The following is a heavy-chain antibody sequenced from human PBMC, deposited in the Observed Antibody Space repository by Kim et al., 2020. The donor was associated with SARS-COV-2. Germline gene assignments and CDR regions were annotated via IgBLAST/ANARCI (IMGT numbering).Heavy chain of an antibody. D-gene: IGHD3-16*01. Sequence: SETLSLTCNVSGGSIVSYYWNWIRQPPGKGLEWIGYISYTGNTNYNPALKSRVTISVDTSKNQFSLKVNSVTAADTAVYSCARMIPPFYGIDVWGQGTTV. V-gene: IGHV4-59*08. J-gene: IGHJ6*02. CDR3: ARMIPPFYGIDV. CDR2: ISYTGNT. CDR1: GGSIVSYY.